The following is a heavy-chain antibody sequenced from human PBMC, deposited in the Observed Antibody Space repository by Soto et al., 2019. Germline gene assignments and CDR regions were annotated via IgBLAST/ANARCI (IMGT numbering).Heavy chain of an antibody. V-gene: IGHV4-39*01. Sequence: SETLSLTCTVSGGSISSSSYYWGWIRQPPGKGLEWIGSIYYSGSTYYNPSLKSRVTISVDTSKNQFSLKLSSVTAADTAVYYCARHCSLAAADTNWFDPWGQGTLVTVSS. D-gene: IGHD6-13*01. CDR1: GGSISSSSYY. CDR2: IYYSGST. J-gene: IGHJ5*02. CDR3: ARHCSLAAADTNWFDP.